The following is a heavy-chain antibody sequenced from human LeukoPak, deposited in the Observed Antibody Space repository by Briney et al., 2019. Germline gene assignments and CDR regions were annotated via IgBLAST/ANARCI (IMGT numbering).Heavy chain of an antibody. CDR1: GYTFTSYG. D-gene: IGHD1-26*01. CDR2: INPNSGGT. V-gene: IGHV1-2*02. CDR3: AREVVGANNAFDI. Sequence: GASVKVSCKASGYTFTSYGISWVRQAPGQGLEWMGWINPNSGGTNYAQKFQGRVTMTRDTSISTAYMELSRLRSDDTAVYYCAREVVGANNAFDIWGQGTMVTVSS. J-gene: IGHJ3*02.